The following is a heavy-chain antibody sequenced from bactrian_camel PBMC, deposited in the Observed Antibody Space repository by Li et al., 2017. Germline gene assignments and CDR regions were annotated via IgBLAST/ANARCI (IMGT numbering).Heavy chain of an antibody. J-gene: IGHJ6*01. Sequence: VQLVESGGGSVQSGGSLTLSCTASGYTYRNLCLAWFRQAPGKGREEVASIDTDGRTTYSDHVKDRFTISRDNAKNILHLQMSNLQPEDSATYRCAASWDVTATAALDRIASPEFGYWGEGTQVTVS. CDR1: GYTYRNLC. CDR3: AASWDVTATAALDRIASPEFGY. D-gene: IGHD4*01. V-gene: IGHV3S1*01. CDR2: IDTDGRTT.